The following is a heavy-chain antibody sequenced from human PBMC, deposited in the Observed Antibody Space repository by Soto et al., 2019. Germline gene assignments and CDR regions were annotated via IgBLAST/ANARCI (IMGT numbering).Heavy chain of an antibody. V-gene: IGHV3-48*02. Sequence: EVQLVESGGGLVQPGGSLSLSCAASGFTFSHYNMNWVRQVPGKGLEWISYISSSTYTMYYADSVKGRFTVSRDNAKNSLYLQMYSLRDEDTAVYYCARGIAVAGTNWFDTWGQGTLVTVSS. J-gene: IGHJ5*02. D-gene: IGHD6-19*01. CDR2: ISSSTYTM. CDR1: GFTFSHYN. CDR3: ARGIAVAGTNWFDT.